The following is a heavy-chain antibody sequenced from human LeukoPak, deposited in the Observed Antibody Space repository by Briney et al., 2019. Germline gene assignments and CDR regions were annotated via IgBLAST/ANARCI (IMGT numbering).Heavy chain of an antibody. CDR3: TSAIVTTRNAWDC. Sequence: GGSLRLSCAASDFTFSSYWMHWVRQAPGKGLVWVSRINSDGSSTSYADSVKGRFTISRDNAKNTLYLQMNSLRAEDTAVYYCTSAIVTTRNAWDCWGQGALVTVSS. V-gene: IGHV3-74*01. CDR1: DFTFSSYW. D-gene: IGHD5-12*01. J-gene: IGHJ4*02. CDR2: INSDGSST.